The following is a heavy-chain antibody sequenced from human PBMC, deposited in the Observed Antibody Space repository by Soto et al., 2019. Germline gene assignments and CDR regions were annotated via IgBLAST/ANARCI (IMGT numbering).Heavy chain of an antibody. CDR2: INPSGGST. V-gene: IGHV1-46*01. CDR3: ARDKTQYCSGGSCYSNGMDV. Sequence: ASVKVSCKASGYTFTSYYMHWVRQAPGQGLEWMGIINPSGGSTSYAQKFQGRVTMTRDTSTSTGYMELSSLRSEDTAVYYCARDKTQYCSGGSCYSNGMDVWGQGTTVTVSS. D-gene: IGHD2-15*01. CDR1: GYTFTSYY. J-gene: IGHJ6*02.